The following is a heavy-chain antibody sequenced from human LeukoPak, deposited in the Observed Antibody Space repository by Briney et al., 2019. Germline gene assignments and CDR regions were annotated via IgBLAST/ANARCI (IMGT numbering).Heavy chain of an antibody. J-gene: IGHJ4*02. V-gene: IGHV3-33*01. CDR1: GFTFSSYG. D-gene: IGHD2-15*01. Sequence: GGSLRLSCAASGFTFSSYGMHWVRQAPGKGLEWVAAIWYDGSIQYYADSVKGRFTISRDNSKNTLYLQMDSLRAEDTAVYYCAREGYCSGGSCYGSDYWGQGTLVSVSS. CDR2: IWYDGSIQ. CDR3: AREGYCSGGSCYGSDY.